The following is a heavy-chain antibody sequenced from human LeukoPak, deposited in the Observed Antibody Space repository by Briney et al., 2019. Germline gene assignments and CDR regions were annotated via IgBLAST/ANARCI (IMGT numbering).Heavy chain of an antibody. D-gene: IGHD2-15*01. CDR2: IYHSGST. J-gene: IGHJ4*02. CDR1: DDSISSGGYS. Sequence: ASETLSLTCAVSDDSISSGGYSWSWIRQPPGKGLEWIGYIYHSGSTYYNPSLKSRVTISVDRSKNQFSLKLSSVTAADTAVYYCARVRWYCGGGSCYKPSGYYFDYWGQGTLVTVSS. V-gene: IGHV4-30-2*01. CDR3: ARVRWYCGGGSCYKPSGYYFDY.